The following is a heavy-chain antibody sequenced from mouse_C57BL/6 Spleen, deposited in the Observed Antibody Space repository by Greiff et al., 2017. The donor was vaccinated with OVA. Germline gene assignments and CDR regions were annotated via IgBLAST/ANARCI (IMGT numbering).Heavy chain of an antibody. D-gene: IGHD6-5*01. J-gene: IGHJ2*01. CDR1: GYTFTSYW. Sequence: QVQLQQPGAELVKPGASVKLSCKASGYTFTSYWMHWVKQRPGQGLEWIGMIHPNSGSTNYNEKFKSKATLTVDKSSSTAYMQLSSLTSEDSAVCYCARDSYAEHVFDYWGQGTTLTVSS. CDR3: ARDSYAEHVFDY. CDR2: IHPNSGST. V-gene: IGHV1-64*01.